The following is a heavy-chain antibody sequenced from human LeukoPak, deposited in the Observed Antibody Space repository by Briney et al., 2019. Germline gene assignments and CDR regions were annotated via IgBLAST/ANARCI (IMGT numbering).Heavy chain of an antibody. CDR1: GFPFSGYG. J-gene: IGHJ4*02. V-gene: IGHV3-30*03. CDR3: ARDNIAVAGKGGAFDY. Sequence: GGSLRLSCAASGFPFSGYGMHWVRQAPGKGLEWVAVMSYDGSDKFYADSVRGRFTISRDNSKNTLYLQMNSLRAEDTAVYYCARDNIAVAGKGGAFDYWGQGTLVTVSS. D-gene: IGHD6-19*01. CDR2: MSYDGSDK.